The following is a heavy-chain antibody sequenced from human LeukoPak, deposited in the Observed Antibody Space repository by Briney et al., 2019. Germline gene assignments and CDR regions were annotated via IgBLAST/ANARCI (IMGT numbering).Heavy chain of an antibody. CDR2: ISGSGGST. CDR3: AKVVDYDFWSGLSDAFDI. J-gene: IGHJ3*02. CDR1: GFTFSSYA. V-gene: IGHV3-23*01. Sequence: PGGSLRLSCAASGFTFSSYAMSWVRQAPGKGLEWVSAISGSGGSTYYADSVKGRFTISRDNSKNTLYLQMNSLRAEDTAVYYCAKVVDYDFWSGLSDAFDIWGQGTMVTVSS. D-gene: IGHD3-3*01.